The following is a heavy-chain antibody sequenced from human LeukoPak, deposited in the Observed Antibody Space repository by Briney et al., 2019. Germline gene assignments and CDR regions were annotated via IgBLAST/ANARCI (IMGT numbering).Heavy chain of an antibody. CDR2: IIPMLGIA. V-gene: IGHV1-69*04. CDR3: AREPIAAAGIALDY. Sequence: SVTVSFRASGGTFIIYAISWVRQARGQGGEGVGGIIPMLGIANYAQKFRGRVTITGDKDTSRAYMELSSLRSEDTAVYYCAREPIAAAGIALDYWGQGTLVTVSS. J-gene: IGHJ4*02. CDR1: GGTFIIYA. D-gene: IGHD6-13*01.